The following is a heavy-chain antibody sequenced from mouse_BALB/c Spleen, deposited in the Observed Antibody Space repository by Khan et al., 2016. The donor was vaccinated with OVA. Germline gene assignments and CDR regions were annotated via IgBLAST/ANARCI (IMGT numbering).Heavy chain of an antibody. Sequence: VELVESGGDLVKPGGSLKLSCAASGYTFSTYGMSWVRQTPAMRLEWVATISSCGHYTSYPHSVKGRFTITRDNAKNTLYLQMSSLKAEDTAIYCCARLAYYYNSEGLAYWGQGTLVTVSA. V-gene: IGHV5-6*01. CDR2: ISSCGHYT. CDR1: GYTFSTYG. J-gene: IGHJ3*01. D-gene: IGHD1-1*01. CDR3: ARLAYYYNSEGLAY.